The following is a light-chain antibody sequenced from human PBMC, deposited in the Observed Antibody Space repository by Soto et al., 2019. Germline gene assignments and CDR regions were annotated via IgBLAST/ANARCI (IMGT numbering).Light chain of an antibody. V-gene: IGKV1-33*01. CDR2: DAS. CDR3: QQFDNLFT. J-gene: IGKJ3*01. Sequence: DIQMTQSPASLSASVGDSVTITCQASQDISKYLNWYQQKPGKAPRLLIYDASNLETGVPSRFRGSGSGTHFSFTITSLQPEDVATYYCQQFDNLFTFGPGTRVEIK. CDR1: QDISKY.